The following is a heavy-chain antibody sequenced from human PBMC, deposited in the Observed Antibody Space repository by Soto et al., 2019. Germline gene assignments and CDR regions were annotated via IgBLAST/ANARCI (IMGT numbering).Heavy chain of an antibody. CDR3: ARDSTYCSSTSCYSFFDYYYGTDV. CDR1: GGSISSYY. D-gene: IGHD2-2*01. J-gene: IGHJ6*02. Sequence: PSATLSLTCTVSGGSISSYYWSWIRQPPGKGLEWIGYIYYSGSTNYNPSLKSRVTISVDTSKNQFSLKLSSVTAADTAVYYCARDSTYCSSTSCYSFFDYYYGTDVWGQGTTVTVSS. CDR2: IYYSGST. V-gene: IGHV4-59*01.